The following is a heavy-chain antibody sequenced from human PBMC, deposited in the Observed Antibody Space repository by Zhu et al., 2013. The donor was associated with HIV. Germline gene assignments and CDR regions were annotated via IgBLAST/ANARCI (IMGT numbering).Heavy chain of an antibody. Sequence: QLKLVQSGPEVKRPGSSVKVSCETSGVYFNSLPISWLRQAPGQGLEWMGGIIPMLNTPIYAQHFKGRVTITADESTSTAYMELSSLRSEDTAVYYCARDLLNYYDSSGYSHDAFDIWGQGTMVTVSS. CDR2: IIPMLNTP. CDR3: ARDLLNYYDSSGYSHDAFDI. J-gene: IGHJ3*02. CDR1: GVYFNSLP. V-gene: IGHV1-69*01. D-gene: IGHD3-22*01.